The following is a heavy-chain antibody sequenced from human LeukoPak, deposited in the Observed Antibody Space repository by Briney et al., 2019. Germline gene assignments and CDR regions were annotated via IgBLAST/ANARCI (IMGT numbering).Heavy chain of an antibody. Sequence: SVTLSLTCTASGYSISSGYYWGWIRQPPGKGLEWIGSIYHSGSTYYNPSLKSRVTISVDTSKNQFSLKLSSVTAADTAVYYCARVDYGSGSYTRFDPWGQGTLVTVSS. CDR1: GYSISSGYY. J-gene: IGHJ5*02. CDR2: IYHSGST. V-gene: IGHV4-38-2*02. D-gene: IGHD3-10*01. CDR3: ARVDYGSGSYTRFDP.